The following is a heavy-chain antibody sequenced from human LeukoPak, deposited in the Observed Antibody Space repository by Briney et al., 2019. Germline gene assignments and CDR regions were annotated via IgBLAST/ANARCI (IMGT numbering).Heavy chain of an antibody. V-gene: IGHV3-72*01. CDR2: SRDKASSYST. CDR3: VLAKSPYR. J-gene: IGHJ4*02. Sequence: GGSLRLSCATSGFTLRDHYMDWVRQAPGKGLEWVGRSRDKASSYSTAYAASVEGRFTISRDDTKKSMYLQMNSLKVEDTAVYYCVLAKSPYRWGQGTLVTVSS. CDR1: GFTLRDHY. D-gene: IGHD3-16*02.